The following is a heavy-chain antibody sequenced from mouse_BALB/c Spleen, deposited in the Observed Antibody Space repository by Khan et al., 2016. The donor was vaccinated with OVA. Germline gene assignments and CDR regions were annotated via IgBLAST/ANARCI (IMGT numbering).Heavy chain of an antibody. V-gene: IGHV1-7*01. J-gene: IGHJ2*01. Sequence: QVQLKESGAELAKPGASVKMSCKASGYTFINYWILWIKQRPGQGLEWIGYINPSTGYTEYNQNFKDKATLTADISSSTAYMQLSSLTSEDSAVYYCARRGLRWDFDYWGQGTPVTVSS. CDR1: GYTFINYW. CDR3: ARRGLRWDFDY. CDR2: INPSTGYT. D-gene: IGHD1-1*01.